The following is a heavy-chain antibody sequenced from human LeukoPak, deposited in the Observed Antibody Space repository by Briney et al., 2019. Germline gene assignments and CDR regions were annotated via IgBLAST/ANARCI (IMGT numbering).Heavy chain of an antibody. Sequence: GGSLRLSCAASGFTFSSYWMSWVRQAPGKGLEWVANIKQDGSEKYYVDSVKGRFTISRDNAKNSLYLQMNSLRAEDTALYYCARFSYGSGEYYMDVWGKGTTVTVSS. V-gene: IGHV3-7*03. CDR1: GFTFSSYW. J-gene: IGHJ6*03. D-gene: IGHD3-10*01. CDR3: ARFSYGSGEYYMDV. CDR2: IKQDGSEK.